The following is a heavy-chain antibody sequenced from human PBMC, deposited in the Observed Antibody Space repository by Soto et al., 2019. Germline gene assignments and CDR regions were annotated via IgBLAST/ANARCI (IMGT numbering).Heavy chain of an antibody. CDR2: INHSGST. V-gene: IGHV4-34*01. D-gene: IGHD3-22*01. CDR3: ARGAWDNSAYYFFDF. CDR1: GGSFSGYY. Sequence: SVTLPLTCAVYGGSFSGYYWSWIRQPPGKGLEWIGEINHSGSTNYNPSLKSRVTISVDTSKNQFSLRLSSVTAADTAVYYCARGAWDNSAYYFFDFWGQGIQVTVSS. J-gene: IGHJ4*02.